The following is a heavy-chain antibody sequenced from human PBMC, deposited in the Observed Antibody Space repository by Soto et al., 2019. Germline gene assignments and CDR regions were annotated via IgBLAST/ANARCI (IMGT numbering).Heavy chain of an antibody. CDR1: GASLSSYY. CDR3: ARVRLRGRDAFDI. D-gene: IGHD4-17*01. CDR2: IYYSGST. V-gene: IGHV4-59*01. Sequence: SETLSLTCVVSGASLSSYYWSWIRQPPGKGLEWIGYIYYSGSTNYNPSLKSRVTISVDTSKNQFSLKLSSVTAADTAVYYCARVRLRGRDAFDIWGQGTMVTVSS. J-gene: IGHJ3*02.